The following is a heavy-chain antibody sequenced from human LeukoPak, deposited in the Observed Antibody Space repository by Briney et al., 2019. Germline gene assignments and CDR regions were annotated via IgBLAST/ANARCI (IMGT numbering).Heavy chain of an antibody. Sequence: GGSLRLSCAASGFTFSSYAMSWVRQAPGKGLEWVASINQNEVVKYYVDSVKGRFTISRDNAKTSLFLQMNSLRIDDTAMYYCTRTVNAASDFWGQGTLVTVSS. CDR2: INQNEVVK. CDR1: GFTFSSYA. V-gene: IGHV3-7*03. J-gene: IGHJ4*02. CDR3: TRTVNAASDF. D-gene: IGHD2-15*01.